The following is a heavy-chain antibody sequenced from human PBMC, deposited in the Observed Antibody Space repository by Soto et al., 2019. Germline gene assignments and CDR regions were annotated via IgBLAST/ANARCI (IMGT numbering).Heavy chain of an antibody. Sequence: GGSLRLSCAASGFTFSSYAMSWVRQAPGKGLEWVSAISGTGGTTYYADSVRGRFTISRDNSKNTVYLQMNSLRAEDTALYYCAKRATKVVVPTAMRIWFDPWGQGTLVTVYS. CDR3: AKRATKVVVPTAMRIWFDP. D-gene: IGHD2-21*02. V-gene: IGHV3-23*01. CDR2: ISGTGGTT. J-gene: IGHJ5*02. CDR1: GFTFSSYA.